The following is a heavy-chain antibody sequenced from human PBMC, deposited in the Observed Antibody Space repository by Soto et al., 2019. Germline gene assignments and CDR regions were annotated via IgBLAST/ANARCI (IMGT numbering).Heavy chain of an antibody. V-gene: IGHV3-23*01. CDR3: AKDGARRYYYGSGSFSDY. Sequence: VQLLESGGGLVQPGGSLRLSCAASGFTFSSYAMNWVRQAPGKGLEWVTAISGSGGSTYYADSVKGRFTISRDNSKNTLYMQRNSLRAEDTALYFCAKDGARRYYYGSGSFSDYWGQGTLVTVSS. D-gene: IGHD3-10*01. CDR2: ISGSGGST. CDR1: GFTFSSYA. J-gene: IGHJ4*02.